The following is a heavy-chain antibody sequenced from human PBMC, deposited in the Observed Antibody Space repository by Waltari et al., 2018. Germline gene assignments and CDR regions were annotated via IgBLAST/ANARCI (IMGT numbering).Heavy chain of an antibody. CDR2: IYAGGTT. J-gene: IGHJ4*02. Sequence: EVQLVESGGALVQPGGSLRLSGAVWGFSARANYLTWVRQVPGKGLEWLSVIYAGGTTFYADSVKDRFIVSRDNPKNTVYLQMNTLRPDDTAIYYCARADSSGWYGFDYWGQGTLVTVSS. CDR1: GFSARANY. D-gene: IGHD6-19*01. CDR3: ARADSSGWYGFDY. V-gene: IGHV3-66*01.